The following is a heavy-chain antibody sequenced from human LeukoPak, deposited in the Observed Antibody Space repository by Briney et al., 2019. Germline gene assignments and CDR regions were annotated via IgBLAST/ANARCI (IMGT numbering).Heavy chain of an antibody. Sequence: GGSLRLSCAASGFTFSNYAMVWVRQAPGKGLEWVSAISGRRGGTFYADSVKGRFTISSDDSKNTLYLQMNSLRADDTAVYYCGKDPNGDYIGALYFQRWGQGTLVTVSS. CDR2: ISGRRGGT. CDR3: GKDPNGDYIGALYFQR. J-gene: IGHJ1*01. D-gene: IGHD4-17*01. V-gene: IGHV3-23*01. CDR1: GFTFSNYA.